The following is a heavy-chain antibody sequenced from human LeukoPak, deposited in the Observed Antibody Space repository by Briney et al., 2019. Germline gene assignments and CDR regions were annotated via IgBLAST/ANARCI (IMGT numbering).Heavy chain of an antibody. Sequence: ASVKVSCKASGYTFTSYDINWVRQATGQGLEWMGWMNPNSGNTGYAQKFQGRVTMTRNTSISTAYMELSSLRSEDTAVYYCARDCGDCSSTNYGYYYYYMDVWGKGTTVTVSS. V-gene: IGHV1-8*01. CDR2: MNPNSGNT. CDR3: ARDCGDCSSTNYGYYYYYMDV. J-gene: IGHJ6*03. CDR1: GYTFTSYD. D-gene: IGHD2-2*01.